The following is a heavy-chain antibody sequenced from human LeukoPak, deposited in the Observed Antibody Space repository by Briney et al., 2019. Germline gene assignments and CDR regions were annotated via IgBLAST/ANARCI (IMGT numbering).Heavy chain of an antibody. CDR3: ARDLKTTVDYYYYYYMDV. D-gene: IGHD4-11*01. J-gene: IGHJ6*03. V-gene: IGHV1-18*01. Sequence: ASVKVSCMASGYTFTSYGISWVRQAPGQGLEWMGWICAYNGNTNYAQKLQGRVTMTTDTSTSTAYMELRSLRSDDTAVYYCARDLKTTVDYYYYYYMDVWGKGTTVTVSS. CDR1: GYTFTSYG. CDR2: ICAYNGNT.